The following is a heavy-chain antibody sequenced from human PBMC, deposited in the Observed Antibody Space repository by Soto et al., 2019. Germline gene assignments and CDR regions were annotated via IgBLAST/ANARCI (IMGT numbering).Heavy chain of an antibody. CDR2: VTISGRNT. CDR3: AKGETARPGYYYGMDV. D-gene: IGHD2-21*02. V-gene: IGHV3-23*01. CDR1: GFTFSTYA. J-gene: IGHJ6*02. Sequence: GGSLRLSCAASGFTFSTYAMTWVRQAPGKGPEWVSTVTISGRNTYYADSVKGRFSISRDNSNNRLYLQMSSLRAEDTAIYYCAKGETARPGYYYGMDVWGQGTKVTVSS.